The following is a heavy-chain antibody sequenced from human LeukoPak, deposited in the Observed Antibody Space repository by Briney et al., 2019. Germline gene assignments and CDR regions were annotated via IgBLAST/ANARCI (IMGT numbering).Heavy chain of an antibody. D-gene: IGHD3-9*01. CDR2: INPSGGST. CDR1: GYTFTSYY. J-gene: IGHJ4*02. V-gene: IGHV1-46*01. Sequence: ASVKVSCKASGYTFTSYYMHWVRQAPGQGLEWMGIINPSGGSTSYAQKFQGRVTMTRDTSTSTVYMELSSLRSEDTAVYYCARGTKLRYFDWAIRSLSGDDYWAREPWSPSPQ. CDR3: ARGTKLRYFDWAIRSLSGDDY.